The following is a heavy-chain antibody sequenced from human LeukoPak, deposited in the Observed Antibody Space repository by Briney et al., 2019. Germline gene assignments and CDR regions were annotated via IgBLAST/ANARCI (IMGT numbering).Heavy chain of an antibody. V-gene: IGHV4-59*01. J-gene: IGHJ4*02. CDR1: GGSISSYY. CDR3: ARADVLRYFDWLDSGYYFDY. CDR2: IYYSGST. Sequence: PSETLSLTCTVSGGSISSYYWSWIRQPPGKGLEWIGYIYYSGSTNHNPSLKSRVTISVDTSKNQFSLKLSSVTAADTAVYYCARADVLRYFDWLDSGYYFDYWGQGTLVTVSS. D-gene: IGHD3-9*01.